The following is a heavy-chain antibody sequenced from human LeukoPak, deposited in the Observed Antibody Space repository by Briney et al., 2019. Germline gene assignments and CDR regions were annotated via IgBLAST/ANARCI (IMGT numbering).Heavy chain of an antibody. V-gene: IGHV3-23*01. J-gene: IGHJ4*02. CDR3: AKDFAGIINSSGYYLHYDYFDY. CDR1: GFTFSSYA. D-gene: IGHD3-22*01. CDR2: ISGSGGST. Sequence: PGGSLRLSCAASGFTFSSYAMSWVRQAPGKGLEWVSAISGSGGSTYYADSVKGRFTISRDNSKNTLYLQMNSLRAEDTAVYYCAKDFAGIINSSGYYLHYDYFDYWGQGTLVTVSS.